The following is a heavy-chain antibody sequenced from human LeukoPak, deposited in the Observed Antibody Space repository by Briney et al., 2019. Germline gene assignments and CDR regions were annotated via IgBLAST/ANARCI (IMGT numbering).Heavy chain of an antibody. D-gene: IGHD5-18*01. Sequence: GGSLRLSCAASGFTFSSYGMHWVRQAPGKGLEWVAVIWYDGSNKYYEDSVKGRFTISRDNSKNTLYLQMNSLRAEDTAVYYCARDPTNTAMATFDYWGQGTLVTVSS. J-gene: IGHJ4*02. CDR1: GFTFSSYG. V-gene: IGHV3-33*01. CDR3: ARDPTNTAMATFDY. CDR2: IWYDGSNK.